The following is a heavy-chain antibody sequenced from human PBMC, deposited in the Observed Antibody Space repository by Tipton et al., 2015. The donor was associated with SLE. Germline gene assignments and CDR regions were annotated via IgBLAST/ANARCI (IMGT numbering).Heavy chain of an antibody. Sequence: TLSLTCVVYGGSFSGYYWSWIRQPPGKGLEWIGEINHSGSTNYNPSLKSRVTISVDTSKNQFSLKLSSVTAADTAVYYCARGPSAFDIWGQGTMVTVSS. J-gene: IGHJ3*02. CDR1: GGSFSGYY. CDR2: INHSGST. V-gene: IGHV4-34*01. CDR3: ARGPSAFDI.